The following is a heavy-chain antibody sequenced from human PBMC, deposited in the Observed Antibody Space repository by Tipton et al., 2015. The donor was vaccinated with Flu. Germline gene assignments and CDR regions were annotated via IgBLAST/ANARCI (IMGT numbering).Heavy chain of an antibody. CDR2: IYYSGNT. D-gene: IGHD3-10*01. CDR3: AAAPYGSGSWDF. J-gene: IGHJ1*01. CDR1: GGSIISSSFY. V-gene: IGHV4-39*07. Sequence: TLSLTCTVSGGSIISSSFYWGWIRQPPGKGLEWIGNIYYSGNTYYNPPLKSRVTVSVDTSKNQLSLKLTSLTAADTAIYYCAAAPYGSGSWDFWGQGTLVTVSS.